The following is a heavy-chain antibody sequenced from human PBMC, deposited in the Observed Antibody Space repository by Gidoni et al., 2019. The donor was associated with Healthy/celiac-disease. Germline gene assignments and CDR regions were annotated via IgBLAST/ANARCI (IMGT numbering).Heavy chain of an antibody. CDR3: ARDRGIAAGDWDYYYGMDV. V-gene: IGHV1-2*06. CDR1: GYTFTGYY. CDR2: INPNSGGK. Sequence: QVQLVQSGAEVKKPGASVKVSCKASGYTFTGYYMHWVRQAPGQGLEWMGRINPNSGGKNYAQKFQGRVTMTRDTSISTAYMELSRLRSDDTAVYYCARDRGIAAGDWDYYYGMDVWGQGTTVTVSS. D-gene: IGHD6-13*01. J-gene: IGHJ6*02.